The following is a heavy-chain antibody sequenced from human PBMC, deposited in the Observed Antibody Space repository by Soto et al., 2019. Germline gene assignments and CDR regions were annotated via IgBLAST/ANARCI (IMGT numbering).Heavy chain of an antibody. Sequence: GGSLRLSCAASGFTFSSYGMHWVRQAPGKGLEWVAVIWYDGSNKYYADSVKGRFTISRDNSKNTLYLQMNSLRAEDTAVYYCARDLVVVPAATDSMTAFDIWGQGTMVTVSS. CDR2: IWYDGSNK. D-gene: IGHD2-2*01. CDR3: ARDLVVVPAATDSMTAFDI. CDR1: GFTFSSYG. J-gene: IGHJ3*02. V-gene: IGHV3-33*01.